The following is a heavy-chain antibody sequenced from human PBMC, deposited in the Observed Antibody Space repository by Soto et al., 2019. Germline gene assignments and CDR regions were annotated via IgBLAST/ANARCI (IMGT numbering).Heavy chain of an antibody. CDR3: AKIDKFNPQSSGWANRFDY. J-gene: IGHJ4*02. D-gene: IGHD6-19*01. Sequence: EVQLLESGGGLVQPEGSLRLSCAASGFTFSNYGMTWVRQAPGKGLEWVSGMSRDGGVTDYTDSVKGRFTISRDISKNTLYLQKNSLRAEDTAVYYCAKIDKFNPQSSGWANRFDYWGQGTLVTVSS. V-gene: IGHV3-23*01. CDR1: GFTFSNYG. CDR2: MSRDGGVT.